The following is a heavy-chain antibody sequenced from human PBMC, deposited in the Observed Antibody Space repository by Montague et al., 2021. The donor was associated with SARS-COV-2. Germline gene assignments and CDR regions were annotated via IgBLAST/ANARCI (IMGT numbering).Heavy chain of an antibody. J-gene: IGHJ5*02. CDR1: GGSISSYY. V-gene: IGHV4-59*13. CDR2: IFHSGIT. Sequence: SETLSLTCSVSGGSISSYYWSWIRQPPGKGLEWIGYIFHSGITYYNPSLKSRVTISVDMSKNQFSLQLNSVTAADSAVYYCARTEYNWNDWFDPWGQGTLVTVSS. CDR3: ARTEYNWNDWFDP. D-gene: IGHD1-20*01.